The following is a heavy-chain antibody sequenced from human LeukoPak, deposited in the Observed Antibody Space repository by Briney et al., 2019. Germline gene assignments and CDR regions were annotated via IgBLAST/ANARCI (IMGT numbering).Heavy chain of an antibody. D-gene: IGHD3-3*01. Sequence: SETLSLTCAVYADSSRFSENDWTWIRQSPGKGLEWIGEINHTGNTKYNPSLKSRVTISVDTSKNQFSLELTSVTAADTAVYYCARGRGVVHRDWFDSWGQGTLVTVSS. CDR1: ADSSRFSEND. J-gene: IGHJ5*01. V-gene: IGHV4-34*01. CDR3: ARGRGVVHRDWFDS. CDR2: INHTGNT.